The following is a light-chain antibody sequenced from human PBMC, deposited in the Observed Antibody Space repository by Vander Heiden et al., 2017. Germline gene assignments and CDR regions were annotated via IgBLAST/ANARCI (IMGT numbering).Light chain of an antibody. CDR2: GAS. V-gene: IGKV3-20*01. J-gene: IGKJ1*01. Sequence: EIVLTPSPATLSLSPGERATLSCRASQSVSSSYLAWYQQKPGQAPRLLIYGASIRATGIPDRFSGSGSGTDFTLTISILEPEDFAVYYCQQDGSSPLTFGQGTKVEIK. CDR3: QQDGSSPLT. CDR1: QSVSSSY.